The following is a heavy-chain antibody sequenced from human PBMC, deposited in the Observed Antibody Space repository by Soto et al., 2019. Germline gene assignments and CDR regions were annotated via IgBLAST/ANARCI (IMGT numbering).Heavy chain of an antibody. Sequence: ASVKVSCKASGYTFTSYDINWVRQATGQGLEWMGWMNPNSGNTGYAQKFQGRVTMTRNTSISTAYMELSSLRSEDTAVYYCATEFLAATDAFDIWGQGTMVTVSS. CDR2: MNPNSGNT. CDR3: ATEFLAATDAFDI. V-gene: IGHV1-8*01. CDR1: GYTFTSYD. D-gene: IGHD2-15*01. J-gene: IGHJ3*02.